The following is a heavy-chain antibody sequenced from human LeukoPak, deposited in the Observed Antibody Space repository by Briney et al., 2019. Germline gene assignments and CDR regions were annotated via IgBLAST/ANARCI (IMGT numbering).Heavy chain of an antibody. V-gene: IGHV3-30*04. CDR3: ARPGGYAFDM. CDR1: WFTHRILL. J-gene: IGHJ3*02. D-gene: IGHD3-16*01. Sequence: GGSLRLLRAAWWFTHRILLFLDPRDPPDKGPEWMAFDGTDTYYADSVKGRFTLSRDNSQNTLYLQMNSLRAADTAVYYCARPGGYAFDMWGQGTMVTVSS. CDR2: DGTDT.